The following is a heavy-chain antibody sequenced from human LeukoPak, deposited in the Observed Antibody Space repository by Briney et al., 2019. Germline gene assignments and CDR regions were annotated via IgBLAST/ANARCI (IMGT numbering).Heavy chain of an antibody. D-gene: IGHD1-26*01. CDR2: ISYDGSNK. V-gene: IGHV3-30-3*01. Sequence: GGSLRLSCAASGFTFSSYAMHWVHQAPGKGLEWVAVISYDGSNKYYADSVKGRFTISRDNSKNTLYLQMNSLRPEDTAVYYCARDLGDSGSYSGFDYWGQGTLVTVSS. CDR3: ARDLGDSGSYSGFDY. J-gene: IGHJ4*02. CDR1: GFTFSSYA.